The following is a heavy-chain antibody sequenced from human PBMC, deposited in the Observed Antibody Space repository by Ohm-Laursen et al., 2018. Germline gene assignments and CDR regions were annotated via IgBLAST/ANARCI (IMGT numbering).Heavy chain of an antibody. CDR1: GGAISNYY. J-gene: IGHJ5*02. Sequence: TLSLTCTVSGGAISNYYWSWIRQPPGKGLEWIGHINYSGNTNYTPSLKSRVTISVGTSKNQFPLKLSNVTAADTAVYYCARQEGYCSSTSCYEVWFDPWGQGTLVTVSS. CDR3: ARQEGYCSSTSCYEVWFDP. D-gene: IGHD2-2*01. CDR2: INYSGNT. V-gene: IGHV4-59*08.